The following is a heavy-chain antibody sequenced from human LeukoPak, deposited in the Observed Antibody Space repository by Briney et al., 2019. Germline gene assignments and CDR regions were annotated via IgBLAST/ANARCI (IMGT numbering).Heavy chain of an antibody. D-gene: IGHD3-9*01. V-gene: IGHV5-51*01. CDR2: IYPGDSDT. CDR1: GYSFTSYW. Sequence: GESLKISCKGSGYSFTSYWIGCVRQQPGKGLAWMGFIYPGDSDTRYSPSFQGQVTISADKSISTAYLQWSSLKAADTAMYCFVRRTASYDILTGPDYWGQGTLVTVSS. J-gene: IGHJ4*02. CDR3: VRRTASYDILTGPDY.